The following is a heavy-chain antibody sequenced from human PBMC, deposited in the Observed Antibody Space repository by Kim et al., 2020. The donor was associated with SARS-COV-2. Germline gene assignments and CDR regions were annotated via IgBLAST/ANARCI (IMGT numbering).Heavy chain of an antibody. D-gene: IGHD3-10*01. Sequence: GGSLRLSCAASGFTFDDYAMHWVRQAPGKGLEWVSGISWNSGSIGYADSVKGRFTISRDNAKNSLYLQMNSLRAEDTALYYCAKDMGVVRGVIIFSAFDIWGQGTMVTVSS. J-gene: IGHJ3*02. V-gene: IGHV3-9*01. CDR3: AKDMGVVRGVIIFSAFDI. CDR1: GFTFDDYA. CDR2: ISWNSGSI.